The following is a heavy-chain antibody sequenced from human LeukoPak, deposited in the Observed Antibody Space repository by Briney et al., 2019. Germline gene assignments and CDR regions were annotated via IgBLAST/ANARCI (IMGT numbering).Heavy chain of an antibody. CDR2: LYGGATT. V-gene: IGHV3-53*01. J-gene: IGHJ4*02. Sequence: GSLRLSCAASGFSVSSSYMSWVRQAPGKGLEWVSVLYGGATTHYADSVKGRFTISRDNSKNTLYLQMNSLRVEDTAVYYCARGVVIANDYWGQGTLVTVSS. D-gene: IGHD2-21*01. CDR1: GFSVSSSY. CDR3: ARGVVIANDY.